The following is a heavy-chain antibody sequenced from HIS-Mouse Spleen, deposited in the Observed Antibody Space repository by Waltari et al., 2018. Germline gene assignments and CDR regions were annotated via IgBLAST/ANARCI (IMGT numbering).Heavy chain of an antibody. CDR1: GGSISSSSYY. CDR3: AREIPYSSSWYDWYFDL. J-gene: IGHJ2*01. Sequence: QLQLQESGPGLVKPSETLSLTCTVSGGSISSSSYYWGWIRQPPGKGLEWIGRIYYRGSTYYNPSPKSRVTRSVDTSKNQFSLKLSSVTAADTAVYYCAREIPYSSSWYDWYFDLWGRGTLVTVSS. V-gene: IGHV4-39*07. D-gene: IGHD6-13*01. CDR2: IYYRGST.